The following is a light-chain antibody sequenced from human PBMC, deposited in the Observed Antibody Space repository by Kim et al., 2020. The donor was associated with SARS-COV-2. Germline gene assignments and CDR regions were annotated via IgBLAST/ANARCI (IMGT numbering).Light chain of an antibody. CDR3: QQYSSLPRT. CDR1: QSVSPTD. Sequence: SPGERATRACRASQSVSPTDLAWYQQKPGQAPRLLSYGSSRRATGIPDRCSGSGSVTDFTLTISILEPEDFSMYYCQQYSSLPRTFGQGTKVDIK. CDR2: GSS. V-gene: IGKV3-20*01. J-gene: IGKJ1*01.